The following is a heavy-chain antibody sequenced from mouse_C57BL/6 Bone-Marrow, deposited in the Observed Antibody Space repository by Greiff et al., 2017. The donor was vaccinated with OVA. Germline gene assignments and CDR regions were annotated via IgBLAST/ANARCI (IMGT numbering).Heavy chain of an antibody. CDR2: IDPEDGET. CDR1: GFNIKDYY. V-gene: IGHV14-2*01. J-gene: IGHJ4*01. Sequence: EVQLQQSGAELVKPGASVTLSCTASGFNIKDYYMHWVKQRTEQGLEWIGRIDPEDGETKYAPKFQGKATITADTSSNTAYLQLSSLTSEDTAVYYCAFDRYWGQGTSVTVSS. CDR3: AFDRY.